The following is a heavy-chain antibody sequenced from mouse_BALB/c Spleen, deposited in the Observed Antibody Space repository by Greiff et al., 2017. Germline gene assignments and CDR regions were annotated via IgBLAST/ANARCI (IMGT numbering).Heavy chain of an antibody. D-gene: IGHD1-2*01. CDR1: GFTFSSYA. V-gene: IGHV5-6-5*01. CDR2: ISSGGST. J-gene: IGHJ4*01. Sequence: EVKLMESGGGLVQPGGSLKLSCAASGFTFSSYAMSWVRQTPEKRLEWVASISSGGSTYYPDSVKGRFTISRDNARNILYLQMSSLRSEDTAMYYCARERTATTAMDYWGQGTSVTVSS. CDR3: ARERTATTAMDY.